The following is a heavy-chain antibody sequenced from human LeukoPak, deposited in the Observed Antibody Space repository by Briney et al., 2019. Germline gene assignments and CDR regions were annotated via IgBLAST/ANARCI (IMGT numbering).Heavy chain of an antibody. D-gene: IGHD3-22*01. CDR2: TSAYNGNT. V-gene: IGHV1-18*01. CDR1: GYTFTSYG. J-gene: IGHJ4*02. Sequence: ASVKVSCKASGYTFTSYGISWVRQAPGQGLEWMGRTSAYNGNTNYTQKLQGRVTMTTDTSTSTAYMELRSLRSDDTAVYYCARGGNGFGYYDSSGYLDYWGQGTLVTVSS. CDR3: ARGGNGFGYYDSSGYLDY.